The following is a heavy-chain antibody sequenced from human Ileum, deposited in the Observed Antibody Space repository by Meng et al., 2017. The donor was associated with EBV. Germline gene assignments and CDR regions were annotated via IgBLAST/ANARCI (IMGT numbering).Heavy chain of an antibody. CDR3: VRDGDHWNFDY. Sequence: VQLEDSGGGLVQPGGSLTLSCAASGFTFNNYWMHWVRQAPGKGLVWVSRICVDGSASNYADSVKGRFTISRDNAKNTLSLQMNSLRAEDTAVYYCVRDGDHWNFDYWGQGALVTVSS. J-gene: IGHJ4*02. V-gene: IGHV3-74*01. CDR1: GFTFNNYW. D-gene: IGHD1-1*01. CDR2: ICVDGSAS.